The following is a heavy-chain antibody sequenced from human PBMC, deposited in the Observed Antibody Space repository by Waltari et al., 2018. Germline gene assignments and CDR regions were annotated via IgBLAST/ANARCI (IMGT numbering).Heavy chain of an antibody. J-gene: IGHJ4*02. CDR1: GFTFSSYS. CDR2: ISSSSSYI. CDR3: ARGGSGGNNDLDY. Sequence: EVQLVESGGGLVKPGGSLRLSCAASGFTFSSYSMNWVRQAPGKGLEWVSSISSSSSYIYYADSVKGRFTISRDNAKNSLYLQMNSLRAEDTAVYYCARGGSGGNNDLDYWGQGTLVTVSS. D-gene: IGHD2-15*01. V-gene: IGHV3-21*01.